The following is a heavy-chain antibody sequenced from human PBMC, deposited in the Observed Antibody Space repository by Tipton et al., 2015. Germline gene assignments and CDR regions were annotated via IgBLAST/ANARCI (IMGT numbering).Heavy chain of an antibody. CDR3: AGDRGDSSGHHGAFDI. J-gene: IGHJ3*02. CDR1: GGTFSSNS. V-gene: IGHV1-69*01. D-gene: IGHD3-22*01. CDR2: IIPILGAT. Sequence: QLVQSGAEVKKPGSSVKVSCKASGGTFSSNSIIWVRQAPGQGLEWMGGIIPILGATKYAQKFQGRVTITADESTYTMYMELSSLTSEDTALYYCAGDRGDSSGHHGAFDIWGQGTMVTVSS.